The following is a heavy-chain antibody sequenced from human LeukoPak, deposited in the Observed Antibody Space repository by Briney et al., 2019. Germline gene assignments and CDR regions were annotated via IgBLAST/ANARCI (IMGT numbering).Heavy chain of an antibody. CDR1: GGSISSGDYY. V-gene: IGHV4-30-4*01. J-gene: IGHJ4*02. CDR2: IYYSGST. Sequence: PSETLSLTCTVSGGSISSGDYYWSWIRQPPGKGLEWIGYIYYSGSTYYNPSLKSRVTISVDTSKNQFSLKLSSVTAADTAVYYCARSRQKGYDILTGFDYWGQGTLVTVSS. D-gene: IGHD3-9*01. CDR3: ARSRQKGYDILTGFDY.